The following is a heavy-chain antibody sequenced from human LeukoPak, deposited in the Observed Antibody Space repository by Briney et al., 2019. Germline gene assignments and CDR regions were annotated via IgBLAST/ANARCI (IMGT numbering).Heavy chain of an antibody. CDR3: ARVARLYGDPSYFDY. V-gene: IGHV4-39*07. Sequence: SEALSLPYTVSGGSISNHSYYLGWTRPPLGEGLGWIGTIYYNWTTYYDPSVKSRVTISVDTSKNQFSLKLSSVTAADTAVYYCARVARLYGDPSYFDYWGQGTLVTVSS. CDR2: IYYNWTT. CDR1: GGSISNHSYY. D-gene: IGHD4-17*01. J-gene: IGHJ4*02.